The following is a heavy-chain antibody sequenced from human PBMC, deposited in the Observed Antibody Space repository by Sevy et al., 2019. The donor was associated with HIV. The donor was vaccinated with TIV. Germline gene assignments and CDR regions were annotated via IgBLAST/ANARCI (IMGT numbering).Heavy chain of an antibody. CDR3: ARGGLLFGESHIDY. CDR1: GFIFTGYH. Sequence: ASVKVSCTTSGFIFTGYHIHWVRQAPGQGLEWMGWINPNTGATKYTENFQDKISVTRDTSINTAYLEVTRLKSDDTAVYYCARGGLLFGESHIDYWGQGTLVTVSS. V-gene: IGHV1-2*02. CDR2: INPNTGAT. J-gene: IGHJ4*02. D-gene: IGHD3-10*01.